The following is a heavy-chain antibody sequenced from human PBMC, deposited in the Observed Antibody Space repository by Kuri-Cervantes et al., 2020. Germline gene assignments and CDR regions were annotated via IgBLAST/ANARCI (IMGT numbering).Heavy chain of an antibody. CDR1: GGSISSGSYY. D-gene: IGHD3-22*01. CDR2: IYTSGST. V-gene: IGHV4-61*02. Sequence: SETLSLTCTVSGGSISSGSYYWSWIRQPAGKGLEWIGRIYTSGSTNYNPSLKSRVTISVDTSKNQFSLKLSSVTAADTAVYYCARSPRYDSSGYRDYFDYWGQGTLVTVSS. CDR3: ARSPRYDSSGYRDYFDY. J-gene: IGHJ4*02.